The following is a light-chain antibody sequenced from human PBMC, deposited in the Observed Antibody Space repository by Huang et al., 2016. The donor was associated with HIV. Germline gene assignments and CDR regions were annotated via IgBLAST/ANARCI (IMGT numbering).Light chain of an antibody. Sequence: EIVMTQSPATLSVSPGDRVTLSCRASQSVSNTLAWYQQRPGQAPRLLIYGSSTRAACVPVRFSGSGSGTDFTLTITGLQVEDLGVYFCQQYSNWPRTFGQGTKV. J-gene: IGKJ1*01. CDR1: QSVSNT. CDR2: GSS. CDR3: QQYSNWPRT. V-gene: IGKV3-15*01.